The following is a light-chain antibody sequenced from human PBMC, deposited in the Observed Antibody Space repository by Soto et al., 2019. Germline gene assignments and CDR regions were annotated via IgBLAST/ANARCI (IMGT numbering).Light chain of an antibody. CDR3: QSYDSSLSGSWV. J-gene: IGLJ3*02. Sequence: QPVLTQPPSVSGAPGQRVTISRTGSSSNIGAGYDVHWYQQLPGTAPKLLIYGNSNRPSGVPDRFSGSKSGTSASLAITGLQAEDEADYYCQSYDSSLSGSWVFGGGTKLTVL. V-gene: IGLV1-40*01. CDR2: GNS. CDR1: SSNIGAGYD.